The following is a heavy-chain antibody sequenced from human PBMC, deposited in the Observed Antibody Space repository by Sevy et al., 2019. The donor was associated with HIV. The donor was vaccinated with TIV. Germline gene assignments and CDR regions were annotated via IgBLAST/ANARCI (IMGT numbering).Heavy chain of an antibody. CDR3: TRLDSSGHSDY. CDR1: DGSGSGYF. J-gene: IGHJ4*02. CDR2: IHHGGTT. D-gene: IGHD3-22*01. Sequence: SETLSLTCTVSDGSGSGYFWSWIRQPPGRGLEWIGNIHHGGTTKYNPSLKSRLTISIDTSKNQFSLILTSATAADTAVYYCTRLDSSGHSDYWGQGTPVTVSS. V-gene: IGHV4-59*02.